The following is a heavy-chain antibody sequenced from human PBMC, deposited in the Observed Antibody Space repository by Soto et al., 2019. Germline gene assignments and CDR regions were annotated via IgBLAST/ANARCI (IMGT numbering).Heavy chain of an antibody. CDR1: GFTFGDHW. CDR3: AAGSGPNYNWFDP. V-gene: IGHV3-7*05. D-gene: IGHD6-19*01. J-gene: IGHJ5*02. CDR2: MRQQENGD. Sequence: GGSLRLSCVGSGFTFGDHWMSWVRQAPGKGLEWVANMRQQENGDSYVDSVRGRFTISRDDAKSSLYLQMNSLRVEDTAIYYCAAGSGPNYNWFDPWGQGTLVTVSS.